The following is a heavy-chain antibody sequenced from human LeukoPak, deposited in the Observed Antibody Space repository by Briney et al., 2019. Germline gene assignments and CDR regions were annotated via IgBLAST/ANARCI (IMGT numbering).Heavy chain of an antibody. V-gene: IGHV3-23*01. CDR3: AKGNGYRRPPDY. D-gene: IGHD5-18*01. Sequence: GRSLRLSCAASGFTFSSYAMSWVRQAPGKGLEWVSAISGSGGSTYYADSVKGRFTISRDNSKNTLYLQMNSLRAEDAAVYYCAKGNGYRRPPDYWGQGTLVTVSS. CDR2: ISGSGGST. CDR1: GFTFSSYA. J-gene: IGHJ4*02.